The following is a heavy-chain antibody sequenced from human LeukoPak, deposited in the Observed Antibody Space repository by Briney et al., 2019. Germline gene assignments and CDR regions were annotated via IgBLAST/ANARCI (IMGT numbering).Heavy chain of an antibody. CDR3: AKGSGDGDYVNYGMGV. Sequence: GGSLRLSCAASGFTFSSYAMSWVRQAPGKGLEWVSAISGSGGSTYYADSVKGRFTISRDNSKNTLYLQMNSLRAEDTAVYYCAKGSGDGDYVNYGMGVWGRGTTVTVSS. V-gene: IGHV3-23*01. CDR1: GFTFSSYA. J-gene: IGHJ6*02. CDR2: ISGSGGST. D-gene: IGHD4-17*01.